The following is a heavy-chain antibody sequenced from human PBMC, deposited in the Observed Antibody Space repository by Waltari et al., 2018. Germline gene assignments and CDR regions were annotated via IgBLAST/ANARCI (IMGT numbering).Heavy chain of an antibody. Sequence: VQLLESGGGLVQPGGSLRLSCAASGFTFSSYAMSWIRQPPGKGLEWIGEINHSGSTNYNPSLKSRVTISVDTSKNQFSLKLSSVTAADTAVYYCARGERYSSSWNYWGQGTLVTVSS. V-gene: IGHV4-34*01. J-gene: IGHJ4*02. D-gene: IGHD6-13*01. CDR2: INHSGST. CDR3: ARGERYSSSWNY. CDR1: GFTFSSYA.